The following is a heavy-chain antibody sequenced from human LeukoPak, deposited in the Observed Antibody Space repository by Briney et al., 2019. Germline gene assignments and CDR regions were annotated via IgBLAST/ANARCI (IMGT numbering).Heavy chain of an antibody. Sequence: ASVKVSCKASGYTFTGYYMHWVRQAPGQGLEWMGWINPNSGGTNYAQKFQGRVTMTRDTSISTAYMELSRLRSDDTAVYYCARGGVAALYYYYYMDVWGKGTTVTVSS. CDR3: ARGGVAALYYYYYMDV. CDR1: GYTFTGYY. V-gene: IGHV1-2*02. J-gene: IGHJ6*03. D-gene: IGHD2-15*01. CDR2: INPNSGGT.